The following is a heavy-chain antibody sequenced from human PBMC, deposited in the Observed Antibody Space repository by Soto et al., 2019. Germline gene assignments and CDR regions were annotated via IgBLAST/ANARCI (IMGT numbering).Heavy chain of an antibody. CDR3: ARSPVGDAFNV. CDR1: GFTFSSYS. Sequence: EVQLVESGGGLVKPGGSLRLSCAASGFTFSSYSMNWVRQAPGKGLEWVSSISSGSDYIFYADSVKGRFTISRDNAKNSRFLQMNSLTAEDTAVYYCARSPVGDAFNVWGHGTVVTVSS. J-gene: IGHJ3*01. V-gene: IGHV3-21*01. D-gene: IGHD3-10*01. CDR2: ISSGSDYI.